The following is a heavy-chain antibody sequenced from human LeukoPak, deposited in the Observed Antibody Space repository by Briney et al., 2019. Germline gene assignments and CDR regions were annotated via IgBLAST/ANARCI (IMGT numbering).Heavy chain of an antibody. CDR3: AKDLNADSPYYFNY. Sequence: GGSLRLSCAASGFTFSDYYMTWIRQAPGKGLEWVSYTSSGGSYTDYSDSVKGRFTISRDNTKNSLYLQMNSLRAEDTAIYYCAKDLNADSPYYFNYWGQGTLVTVSS. D-gene: IGHD5-18*01. J-gene: IGHJ4*02. V-gene: IGHV3-11*05. CDR2: TSSGGSYT. CDR1: GFTFSDYY.